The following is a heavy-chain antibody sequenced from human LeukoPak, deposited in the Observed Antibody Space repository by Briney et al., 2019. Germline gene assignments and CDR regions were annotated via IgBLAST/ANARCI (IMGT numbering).Heavy chain of an antibody. Sequence: GGSLRLSCAASGFNFSDYEMNWLRRAPGKGLEWLSYTSTGGRTVKYADSVKGRFTISRDNARSSLYLQMTNLRVEDTAVYFCARGGTVTYYFDHWGQGILVAVSS. CDR2: TSTGGRTV. CDR3: ARGGTVTYYFDH. CDR1: GFNFSDYE. J-gene: IGHJ4*02. D-gene: IGHD4-17*01. V-gene: IGHV3-48*03.